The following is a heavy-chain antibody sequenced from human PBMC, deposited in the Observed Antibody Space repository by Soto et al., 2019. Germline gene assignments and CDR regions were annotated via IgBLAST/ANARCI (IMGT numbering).Heavy chain of an antibody. CDR1: GGSFSGYY. V-gene: IGHV4-34*01. CDR3: AREGSSWYGDNWFDP. Sequence: QVQLQQWGAGLLKPSETLSLTCAVYGGSFSGYYWSWIRQPPGKGLEWIGEINHSGSTNYNPSLKIRVTISVDTTKNQFSLKLSSVTAADTAVYYCAREGSSWYGDNWFDPWGQGTLVTVSS. D-gene: IGHD6-13*01. CDR2: INHSGST. J-gene: IGHJ5*02.